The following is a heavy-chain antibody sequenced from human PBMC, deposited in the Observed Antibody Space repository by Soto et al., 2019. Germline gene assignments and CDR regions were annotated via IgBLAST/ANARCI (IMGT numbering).Heavy chain of an antibody. D-gene: IGHD6-13*01. Sequence: SETLSLTFAVNGGHFSGYFWSWLSQPPGKGLEWIGDVNHSRRTNSNPCLNSQLTISADTSKSQYSLKLTSLTAADTAVYYCARSEAFSSSWYPYFDSWGQGTLVT. CDR2: VNHSRRT. V-gene: IGHV4-34*01. CDR3: ARSEAFSSSWYPYFDS. J-gene: IGHJ4*02. CDR1: GGHFSGYF.